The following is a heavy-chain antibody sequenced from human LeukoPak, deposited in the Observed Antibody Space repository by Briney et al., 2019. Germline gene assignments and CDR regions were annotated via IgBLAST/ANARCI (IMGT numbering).Heavy chain of an antibody. CDR3: ASNPPVGY. J-gene: IGHJ4*02. Sequence: GASVKVSCKASGYSFTSNYIHWVRQAPGQGLEWMGGIIPIFGTANYAQKFQGRVTITADESTSTAYMELSSLRSEDTAVYYCASNPPVGYWGQGTLVTVSS. D-gene: IGHD1-26*01. V-gene: IGHV1-69*13. CDR2: IIPIFGTA. CDR1: GYSFTSNY.